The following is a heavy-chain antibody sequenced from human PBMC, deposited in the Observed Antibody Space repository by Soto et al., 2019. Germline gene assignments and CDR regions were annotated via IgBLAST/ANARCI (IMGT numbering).Heavy chain of an antibody. CDR3: ARDGVLVVVAATGGMDV. CDR1: GFTFSSYS. D-gene: IGHD2-15*01. V-gene: IGHV3-48*02. CDR2: ISSSSSTI. Sequence: EVQLVESGGGLVQPGGSLRLSCAASGFTFSSYSMNWARQAPGKGREGVSYISSSSSTIYYADSVKGRFTISRDNAKNSLYLQMNSLRDEDTAVYYCARDGVLVVVAATGGMDVWGQGTTVTVSS. J-gene: IGHJ6*02.